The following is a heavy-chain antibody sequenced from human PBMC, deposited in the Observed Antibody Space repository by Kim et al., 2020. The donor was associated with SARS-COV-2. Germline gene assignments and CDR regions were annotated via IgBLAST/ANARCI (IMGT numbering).Heavy chain of an antibody. V-gene: IGHV3-23*01. J-gene: IGHJ4*02. CDR2: VPESGPYT. D-gene: IGHD2-2*01. CDR1: GINFKRYA. Sequence: GGSLRLSCFVSGINFKRYAITWVRQAPGKGPEWVSTVPESGPYTYDADSVKGRFTISRENSKNMVYLQMNDVRAEGTAIYYCAIGYCGRTSCWFLRYWGQGTLVTVSS. CDR3: AIGYCGRTSCWFLRY.